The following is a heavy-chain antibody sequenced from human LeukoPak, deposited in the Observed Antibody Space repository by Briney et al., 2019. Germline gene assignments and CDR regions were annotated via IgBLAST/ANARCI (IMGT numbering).Heavy chain of an antibody. CDR2: INYSGST. CDR1: GGSIRNDY. Sequence: SETLSLTCAVSGGSIRNDYWSWIRQAPGKGPEWIAYINYSGSTNYNPSLESRVTTSVDTSKNLFSLKFTSVTAADTAVYYCARHRPGERRFDPWGQGTLVTVSS. J-gene: IGHJ5*02. D-gene: IGHD3-16*01. V-gene: IGHV4-59*08. CDR3: ARHRPGERRFDP.